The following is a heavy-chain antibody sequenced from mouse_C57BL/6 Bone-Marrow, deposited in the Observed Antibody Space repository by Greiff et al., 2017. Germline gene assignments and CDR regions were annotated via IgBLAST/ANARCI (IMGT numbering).Heavy chain of an antibody. CDR2: IVPSDSYT. J-gene: IGHJ2*01. CDR3: SRTNYYGNSFDY. Sequence: QVQLQQPGAELVMPGASVKLSCKASGYTFTSYWMHWVKQRPGQGLEWIGEIVPSDSYTNYNHKFKGKSTLTVDKSSSTAYMQLSSLTSKDSAVYYCSRTNYYGNSFDYWGQGTTLTVSS. CDR1: GYTFTSYW. V-gene: IGHV1-69*01. D-gene: IGHD1-1*01.